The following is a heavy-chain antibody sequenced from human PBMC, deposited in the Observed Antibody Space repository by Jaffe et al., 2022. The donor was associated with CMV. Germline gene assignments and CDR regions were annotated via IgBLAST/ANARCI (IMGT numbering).Heavy chain of an antibody. CDR3: AREEYTAMVTEPFDY. J-gene: IGHJ4*02. V-gene: IGHV1-46*01. D-gene: IGHD5-18*01. CDR2: INPSGGST. CDR1: GYTFTSYY. Sequence: QVQLVQSGAEVKKPGASVKVSCKASGYTFTSYYMHWVRQAPGQGLEWMGIINPSGGSTSYAQKFQGRVTMTRDTSTSTVYMELSSLRSEDTAVYYCAREEYTAMVTEPFDYWGQGTLVTVSS.